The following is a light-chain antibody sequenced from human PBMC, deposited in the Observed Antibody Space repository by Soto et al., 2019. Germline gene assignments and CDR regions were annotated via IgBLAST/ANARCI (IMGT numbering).Light chain of an antibody. V-gene: IGKV1-5*01. CDR2: DVS. J-gene: IGKJ1*01. CDR3: QQYNSYPWT. CDR1: QSISGW. Sequence: DIQMTQSPSTLSASVGDRVTITCRASQSISGWLAWYQQKPGKAPKLLIYDVSSLESGVPSRLSGSGSGTEFTLAISSLQPDDFATYYCQQYNSYPWTFGQGTKVEIK.